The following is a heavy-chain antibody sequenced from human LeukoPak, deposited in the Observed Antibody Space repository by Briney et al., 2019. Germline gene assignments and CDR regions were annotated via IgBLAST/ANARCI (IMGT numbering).Heavy chain of an antibody. D-gene: IGHD2-8*01. CDR1: GYRFTSYW. CDR3: ARHEANGHYSFDY. V-gene: IGHV5-51*01. CDR2: IYPGDSDT. J-gene: IGHJ4*02. Sequence: GESLKISCKGSGYRFTSYWIGWVRQMPGKGLEWMGIIYPGDSDTRYSPSFQGQVTISADKSISTAYLQWSSLKVSDTAMYFCARHEANGHYSFDYWGQGTLVTVSS.